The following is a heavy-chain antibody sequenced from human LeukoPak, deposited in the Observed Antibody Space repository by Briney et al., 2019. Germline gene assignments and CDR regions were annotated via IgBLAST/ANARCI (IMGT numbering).Heavy chain of an antibody. D-gene: IGHD3-22*01. CDR2: INHSGST. J-gene: IGHJ4*02. CDR1: GGSFSGYY. CDR3: ASPSDSLVY. Sequence: PSETLSLTCAVYGGSFSGYYWSWIRQPPGKGLEWIGEINHSGSTNYNPSLKGRVTISVDTSKNQFSLKLSSVTAADTAVYYCASPSDSLVYWGQGTLVTVSS. V-gene: IGHV4-34*01.